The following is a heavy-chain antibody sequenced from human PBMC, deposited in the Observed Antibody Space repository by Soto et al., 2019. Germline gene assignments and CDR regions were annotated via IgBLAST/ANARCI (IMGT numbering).Heavy chain of an antibody. CDR1: GFTFSSYS. CDR3: AREPDRIAVAGLLYGMDV. CDR2: ISSSSSTI. Sequence: EVQLVESGGGLVQPGGSLRLSCAASGFTFSSYSMNWVRQAPGKGLEWVSYISSSSSTIYYADSVKGRFTISRDNAKNSLSLQMNSLRAEDTAVYYWAREPDRIAVAGLLYGMDVWGQGTTVTVSS. J-gene: IGHJ6*02. V-gene: IGHV3-48*01. D-gene: IGHD6-19*01.